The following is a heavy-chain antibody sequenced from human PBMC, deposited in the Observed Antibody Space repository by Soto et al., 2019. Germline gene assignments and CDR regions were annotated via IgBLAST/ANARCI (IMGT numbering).Heavy chain of an antibody. CDR2: INPNSGGT. J-gene: IGHJ5*02. V-gene: IGHV1-2*02. CDR1: GYTFTGYY. D-gene: IGHD3-10*01. Sequence: ASVKVSCKASGYTFTGYYMHWVRQAPGQGLEWMGWINPNSGGTNYAQKFQGRVTMTRDTSISTAYMELSRLRSDDTAGYYCARYADGSGSYYPYNWFDPWGQGTLVTVSS. CDR3: ARYADGSGSYYPYNWFDP.